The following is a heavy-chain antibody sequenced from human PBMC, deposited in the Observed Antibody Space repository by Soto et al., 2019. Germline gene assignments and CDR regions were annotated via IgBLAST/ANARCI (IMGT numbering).Heavy chain of an antibody. J-gene: IGHJ4*02. D-gene: IGHD4-17*01. CDR2: ISGSGGST. CDR3: AKDRDDYGDYYFDY. CDR1: GFTFSSYA. Sequence: EVQLLESGGGLVQPGGSLRLSCAASGFTFSSYAMSWVRQAPGKGLEWVSAISGSGGSTYYADSVKGRFTISRDNSKNTMYLQMNSLRAEDSAVYYCAKDRDDYGDYYFDYWGQGTLVTVSS. V-gene: IGHV3-23*01.